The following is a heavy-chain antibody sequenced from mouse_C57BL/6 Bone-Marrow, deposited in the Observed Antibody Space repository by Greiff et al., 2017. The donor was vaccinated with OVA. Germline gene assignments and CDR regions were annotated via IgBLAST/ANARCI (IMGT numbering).Heavy chain of an antibody. J-gene: IGHJ2*01. CDR2: ISYSGST. Sequence: VQLQQSGPGMVKPSQSLSLTCTVTGYSITSGYDWHWIRHFPGNKLEWMGYISYSGSTNYNPSLKSRIFLTPDTSKNQFFLKLNSVTTEDTATYYCALASSGYDYFDYWGQGTTLTVSS. V-gene: IGHV3-1*01. CDR1: GYSITSGYD. D-gene: IGHD3-2*02. CDR3: ALASSGYDYFDY.